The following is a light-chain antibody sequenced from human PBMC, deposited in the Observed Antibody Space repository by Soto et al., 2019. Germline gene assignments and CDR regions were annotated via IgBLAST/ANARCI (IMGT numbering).Light chain of an antibody. J-gene: IGKJ1*01. Sequence: DIQMTQSPYSLSASVGDRVTITCRASQSISNYLNWYQQKPGKAPRLLIHAASSLQSGVPSRFSGSGSGTDFNLTISSLQPEDFAIYYCQQSYNAPRTFGPGTKVELK. CDR1: QSISNY. V-gene: IGKV1-39*01. CDR3: QQSYNAPRT. CDR2: AAS.